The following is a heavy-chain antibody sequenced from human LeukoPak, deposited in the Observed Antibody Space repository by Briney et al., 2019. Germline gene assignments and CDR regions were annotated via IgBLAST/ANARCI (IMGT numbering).Heavy chain of an antibody. CDR2: IRQDGSET. V-gene: IGHV3-7*01. CDR3: ASRAGKPGNTPWCFDY. J-gene: IGHJ4*02. Sequence: GGSLRLSCAASGFTFDSYAMTWVRQAPGKGPGWVANIRQDGSETNYVDSVRGRFTIARDNTKNSLYLQMTSLRGEDTAVYYCASRAGKPGNTPWCFDYWGQGALVTVSS. CDR1: GFTFDSYA. D-gene: IGHD1-7*01.